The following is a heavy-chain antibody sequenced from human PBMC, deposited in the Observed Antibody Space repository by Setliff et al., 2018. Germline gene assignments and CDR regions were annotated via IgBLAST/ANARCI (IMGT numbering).Heavy chain of an antibody. D-gene: IGHD3-22*01. Sequence: AASVKVSCKASGGTFSTYGITWVRQAPGQGLEWVGGIMPIFGTINYAQKFQGRVTITADESTSTVYMELSSLRSDDTALYYCAREEGYYYDSTDYYYYMDVWGKGTTVTVSS. CDR1: GGTFSTYG. J-gene: IGHJ6*03. CDR3: AREEGYYYDSTDYYYYMDV. CDR2: IMPIFGTI. V-gene: IGHV1-69*13.